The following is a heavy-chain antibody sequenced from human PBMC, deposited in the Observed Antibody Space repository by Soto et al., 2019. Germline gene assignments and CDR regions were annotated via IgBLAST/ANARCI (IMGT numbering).Heavy chain of an antibody. CDR3: ARLAVPAASWWLDP. CDR1: GGSISNGGYS. CDR2: IYHSGST. D-gene: IGHD2-2*01. J-gene: IGHJ5*02. Sequence: TLSLTCAVSGGSISNGGYSWSWIRQPPGKGLEWIGYIYHSGSTYYNPSLKSRVTISVDRSKNQFSLKLSSVTAADTAVYYCARLAVPAASWWLDPWGQGTLVTVSS. V-gene: IGHV4-30-2*01.